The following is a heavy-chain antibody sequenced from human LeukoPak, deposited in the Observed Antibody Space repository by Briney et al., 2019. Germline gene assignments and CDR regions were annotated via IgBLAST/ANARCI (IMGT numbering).Heavy chain of an antibody. J-gene: IGHJ4*02. CDR1: GFTVSSNY. Sequence: GGSLRLSCAASGFTVSSNYMSWVRQAPGKGLEWVSVIYSGGSTYYADSVKGRFTNSRDNSKNTLYLQMNSLRAEDTAVYYCARVWGGGYNYFDYWGQGTLVTVSS. V-gene: IGHV3-53*01. CDR2: IYSGGST. CDR3: ARVWGGGYNYFDY. D-gene: IGHD5-24*01.